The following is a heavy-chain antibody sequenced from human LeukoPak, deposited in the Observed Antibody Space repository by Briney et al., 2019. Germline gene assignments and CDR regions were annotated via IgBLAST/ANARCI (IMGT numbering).Heavy chain of an antibody. Sequence: EGSLRLSCVRSGFSFSSSWMSWVRQAPGKGLQWVANMKEDGSEEHYLDSVKGRFTISRDNAQNSLYLQMNSLRDDDTAIYYCARDRYFPYWGQGTLVIVSS. V-gene: IGHV3-7*01. CDR3: ARDRYFPY. CDR2: MKEDGSEE. CDR1: GFSFSSSW. J-gene: IGHJ1*01. D-gene: IGHD1-14*01.